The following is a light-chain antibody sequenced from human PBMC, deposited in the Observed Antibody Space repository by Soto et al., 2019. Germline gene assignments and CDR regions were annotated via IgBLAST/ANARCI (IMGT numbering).Light chain of an antibody. Sequence: EIVLTQSPGTLSLSPGERATLSCRASQSVSSSYLAWYQQKPGQAPRLLIYGASSRATGIPDRFSGSGSVTDFTLTISRLEPEDFAGYYCHQDDNSPLTFGGGTKVEIK. CDR2: GAS. V-gene: IGKV3-20*01. CDR1: QSVSSSY. CDR3: HQDDNSPLT. J-gene: IGKJ4*01.